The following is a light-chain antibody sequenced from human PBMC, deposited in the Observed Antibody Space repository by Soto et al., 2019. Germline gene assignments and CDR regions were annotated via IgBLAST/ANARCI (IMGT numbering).Light chain of an antibody. CDR3: QQYGTSRT. V-gene: IGKV3-20*01. CDR1: QRVSNNY. CDR2: GAS. Sequence: EVVLTQSPGTLSLSPGERATLSCRASQRVSNNYLAWYQQRHGLAPRLLIYGASSRATGTPDRFSGSGSGTDFILTISRLEPEDFAVYYCQQYGTSRTFGQGTKVEIK. J-gene: IGKJ1*01.